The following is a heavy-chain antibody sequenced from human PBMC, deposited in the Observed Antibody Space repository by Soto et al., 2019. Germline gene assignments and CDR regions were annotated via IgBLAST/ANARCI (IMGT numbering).Heavy chain of an antibody. D-gene: IGHD3-10*01. Sequence: PSETLSLTCTVSGGSISSDSYYWTWIRQPPGKGLEWIGFMYNSGSTHYNPSLKSRVTISLDTSKNQFSLNLRSVTAADTAVYYCASMGYHYGSGSYPLDYWGQGTLVTVSS. CDR2: MYNSGST. V-gene: IGHV4-61*01. CDR1: GGSISSDSYY. CDR3: ASMGYHYGSGSYPLDY. J-gene: IGHJ4*02.